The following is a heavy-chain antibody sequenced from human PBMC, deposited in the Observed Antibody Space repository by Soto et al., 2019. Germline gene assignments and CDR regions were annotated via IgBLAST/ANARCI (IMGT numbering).Heavy chain of an antibody. CDR2: INAGNGNT. Sequence: ASVKVSCKASGYTFTSYAMHWVRQAPGQRLEWMGWINAGNGNTKYSQRFQGRVTITRDTSASTAYMELSSLRSEDTAVYYCARDRDYDSQFDPWGQGTLVTVSS. D-gene: IGHD3-22*01. V-gene: IGHV1-3*01. J-gene: IGHJ5*02. CDR3: ARDRDYDSQFDP. CDR1: GYTFTSYA.